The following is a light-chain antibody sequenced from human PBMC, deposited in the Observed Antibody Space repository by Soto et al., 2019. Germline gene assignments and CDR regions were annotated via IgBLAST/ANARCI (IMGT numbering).Light chain of an antibody. Sequence: DLQMTQSPSSLSASVGDGVTITCRASQSISSYVSWYQQKPGKAPKLLIYEASVLQNGVPSRFSGSGSGTEFTIAISSLQPDDGETYDGQEHNSYIPTFGPGTKVDIK. CDR3: QEHNSYIPT. V-gene: IGKV1-5*03. CDR2: EAS. J-gene: IGKJ1*01. CDR1: QSISSY.